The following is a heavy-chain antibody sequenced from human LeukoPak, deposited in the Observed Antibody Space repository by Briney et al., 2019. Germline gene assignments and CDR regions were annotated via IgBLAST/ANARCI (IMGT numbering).Heavy chain of an antibody. CDR2: VNHGGST. J-gene: IGHJ6*03. D-gene: IGHD4/OR15-4a*01. Sequence: SETLSLTCAVYGESLSGYYWTWIRKSPGKGLECIGEVNHGGSTNYNPSLKSRVTISVDTSKNQFSLKLTSVTAADTAVYYCARIGAHYYFYYMDVWGKGTPVTVSS. V-gene: IGHV4-34*01. CDR3: ARIGAHYYFYYMDV. CDR1: GESLSGYY.